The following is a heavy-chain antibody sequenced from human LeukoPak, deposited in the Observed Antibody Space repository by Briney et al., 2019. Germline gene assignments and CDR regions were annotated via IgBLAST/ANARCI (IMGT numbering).Heavy chain of an antibody. V-gene: IGHV4-59*02. J-gene: IGHJ4*02. CDR2: IYYRGDT. Sequence: GSLRLSCAASGFTVSSNYMSWVRQAPGKGLEWIANIYYRGDTQYNPSLKRRVAISIDTSKSQFFLMLSSVTAADTAVYYCASWRGYRGYDYAFDYWGQGTLVTVSS. CDR3: ASWRGYRGYDYAFDY. CDR1: GFTVSSNY. D-gene: IGHD5-12*01.